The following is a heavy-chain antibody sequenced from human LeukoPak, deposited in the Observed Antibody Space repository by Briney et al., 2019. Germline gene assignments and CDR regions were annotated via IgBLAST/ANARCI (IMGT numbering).Heavy chain of an antibody. D-gene: IGHD1-26*01. CDR1: GFTFSSYG. CDR3: VRQKKSHGNFDY. J-gene: IGHJ4*02. CDR2: IWYDGSNK. V-gene: IGHV3-33*01. Sequence: PGRSLRLSCAASGFTFSSYGMHWVRQAPGKGLEWVAVIWYDGSNKYYADSMKGRFTISRDNSKNTLYLQMNSLRAEDTAVYYCVRQKKSHGNFDYWGQGTLVTVSS.